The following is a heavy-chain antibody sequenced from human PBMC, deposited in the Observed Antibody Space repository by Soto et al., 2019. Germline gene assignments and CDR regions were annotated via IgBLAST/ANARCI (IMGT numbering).Heavy chain of an antibody. Sequence: EVQLLESGGGLVQPGGSLRLSCAASGFTFSSYAMSWVRQAPGKGMEWVSVISGSGDSTYYADSVKGRFTISRDNSKNTLYLQMNSLIAEDTAVYYCARRTSGWYLEYWGQGTLVTVSS. D-gene: IGHD6-19*01. CDR3: ARRTSGWYLEY. J-gene: IGHJ4*02. V-gene: IGHV3-23*01. CDR1: GFTFSSYA. CDR2: ISGSGDST.